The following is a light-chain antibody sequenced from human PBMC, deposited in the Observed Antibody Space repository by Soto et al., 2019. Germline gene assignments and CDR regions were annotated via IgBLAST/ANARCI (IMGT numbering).Light chain of an antibody. CDR3: LQHNSYSWT. CDR2: GAS. V-gene: IGKV1-17*03. Sequence: DIQMTQSPSAMSASVGDRVTITCRASQVISNYLAWFQQKPGKVPKRLIYGASSLQSGVPSRFNSSGSGTEFTPTITNLQPEDFATNYCLQHNSYSWTFGQGTKVDIK. J-gene: IGKJ1*01. CDR1: QVISNY.